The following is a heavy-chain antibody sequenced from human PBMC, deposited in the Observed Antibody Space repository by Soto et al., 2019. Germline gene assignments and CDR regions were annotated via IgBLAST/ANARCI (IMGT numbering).Heavy chain of an antibody. J-gene: IGHJ6*02. V-gene: IGHV3-30-3*01. D-gene: IGHD3-10*01. CDR3: ASWGGSGSYSPYSSYGMDV. CDR2: ISYDGSNK. Sequence: GGSLRLSCAASGFTFSIYAIHWVRQAPGKGLEWVAVISYDGSNKYYADSVKGRFTISRDNSKNTLYLQMNSLRAEDTAVYSCASWGGSGSYSPYSSYGMDVWGQGTTVTVSS. CDR1: GFTFSIYA.